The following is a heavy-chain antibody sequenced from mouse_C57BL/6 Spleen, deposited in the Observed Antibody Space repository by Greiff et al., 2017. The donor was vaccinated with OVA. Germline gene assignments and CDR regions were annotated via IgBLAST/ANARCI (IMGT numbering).Heavy chain of an antibody. V-gene: IGHV6-6*01. CDR3: TRYYGSSYVFDY. CDR2: IRNKANNHAT. CDR1: GFTFSDAW. D-gene: IGHD1-1*01. J-gene: IGHJ2*01. Sequence: EVKLVESGGGLVQPGGSMKLSCAASGFTFSDAWMDWVRQSPEKGLEWVAEIRNKANNHATYYAESVKGRFTISRDDSKSSVYLQMTSLRAEDTGIYYCTRYYGSSYVFDYWGQGTTLTVSS.